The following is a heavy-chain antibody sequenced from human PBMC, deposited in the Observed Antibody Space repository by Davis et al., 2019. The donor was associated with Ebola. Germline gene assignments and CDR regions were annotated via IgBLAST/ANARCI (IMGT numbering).Heavy chain of an antibody. CDR3: ARPLDPTVTTVGESLLGMDV. D-gene: IGHD4-17*01. Sequence: ASVKVSCKASGYTFTNYGISWVRQAPGQGLEWMGWISAYNGNTNYVQKLQGRVTMTTDTSTSTAYMELRSLRSDDTAVYYCARPLDPTVTTVGESLLGMDVWGQGTTVTVSS. V-gene: IGHV1-18*01. J-gene: IGHJ6*02. CDR2: ISAYNGNT. CDR1: GYTFTNYG.